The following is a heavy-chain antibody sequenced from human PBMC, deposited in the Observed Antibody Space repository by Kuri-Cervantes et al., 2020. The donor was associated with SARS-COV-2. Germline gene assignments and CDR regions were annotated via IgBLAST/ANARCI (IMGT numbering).Heavy chain of an antibody. CDR2: IYHSGST. Sequence: SETLSLTCTVSDGSISNYYWSWIRQPPGKGLEWIGYIYHSGSTNYNPSLNSRVTISIDTSKIQSALRLSTVTAADTAVYYCARGGTYYYDRSGFDWFDPWGQGTLVTVSS. J-gene: IGHJ5*02. CDR1: DGSISNYY. CDR3: ARGGTYYYDRSGFDWFDP. V-gene: IGHV4-59*01. D-gene: IGHD3-22*01.